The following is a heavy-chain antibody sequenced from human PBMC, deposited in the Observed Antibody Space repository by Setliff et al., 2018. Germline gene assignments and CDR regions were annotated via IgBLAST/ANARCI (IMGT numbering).Heavy chain of an antibody. CDR3: ARRGGTAGARPFEI. Sequence: PGGSLRLSCVASGFTFSTYALSWVRQTPGKGLEWLSTVTDTGGRTYYPDSVKGRFTISRDNSKNTLYLQMNSLRAEDTALYYCARRGGTAGARPFEIWGQGTMVTVSS. J-gene: IGHJ3*02. D-gene: IGHD6-19*01. CDR2: VTDTGGRT. V-gene: IGHV3-23*01. CDR1: GFTFSTYA.